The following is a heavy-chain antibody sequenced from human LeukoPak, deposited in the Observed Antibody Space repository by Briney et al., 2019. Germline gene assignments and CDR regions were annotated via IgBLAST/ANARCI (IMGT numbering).Heavy chain of an antibody. CDR1: GFTFSSYG. CDR3: AKDRGYSHGFDY. D-gene: IGHD5-18*01. CDR2: ISYDGRNK. V-gene: IGHV3-30*18. J-gene: IGHJ4*02. Sequence: GGSLRLSCAASGFTFSSYGMHWVRQAPGKGLEWVAGISYDGRNKEYVDSVKGRFTISRDNSKNTLYLQMNSLRAEDTAVYNCAKDRGYSHGFDYWGQGTLATVSS.